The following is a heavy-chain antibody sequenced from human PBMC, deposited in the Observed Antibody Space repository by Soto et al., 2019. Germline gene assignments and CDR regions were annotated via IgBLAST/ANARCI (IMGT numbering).Heavy chain of an antibody. CDR3: EKDKVWIQLWSYGMDV. CDR2: ISYDGSNK. J-gene: IGHJ6*02. V-gene: IGHV3-30*18. Sequence: GGSLRLSCAASGFTFSSYGMHWVRQAPGKGLEWVAVISYDGSNKYYADSVKGRFTISRDNSKNTLYLQMNSLRAEDTAVYYCEKDKVWIQLWSYGMDVWGQGTTVTVSS. D-gene: IGHD5-18*01. CDR1: GFTFSSYG.